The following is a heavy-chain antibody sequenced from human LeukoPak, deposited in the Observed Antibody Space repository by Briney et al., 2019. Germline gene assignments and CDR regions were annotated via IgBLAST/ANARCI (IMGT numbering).Heavy chain of an antibody. Sequence: ASVKVSCKASGYTFTSYDINWVRQATGQGLEWMGWMNPNSGNTGYAQKFQGRVTITRNTPISTAYMELSSLRSEDTAVYYCARAYYYDSSGYFDYWGQGTLVTVSS. J-gene: IGHJ4*02. CDR2: MNPNSGNT. CDR3: ARAYYYDSSGYFDY. D-gene: IGHD3-22*01. CDR1: GYTFTSYD. V-gene: IGHV1-8*03.